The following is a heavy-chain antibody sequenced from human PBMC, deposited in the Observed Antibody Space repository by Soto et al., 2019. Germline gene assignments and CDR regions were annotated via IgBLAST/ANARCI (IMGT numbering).Heavy chain of an antibody. V-gene: IGHV1-69*01. CDR2: IIPLFGTA. J-gene: IGHJ4*02. CDR1: GGTFSSYA. D-gene: IGHD1-26*01. CDR3: AREEWELLRALE. Sequence: QVQLVKSGAEVKKPGSSVKVSCKASGGTFSSYAISWVRQAPGQGLEWMGGIIPLFGTANYAQKFQGRVKITAEESTSTAYMELSSLRSDDTAVYYCAREEWELLRALEWGQGTLVTVSS.